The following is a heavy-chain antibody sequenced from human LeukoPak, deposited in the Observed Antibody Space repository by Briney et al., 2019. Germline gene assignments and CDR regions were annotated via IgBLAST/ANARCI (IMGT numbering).Heavy chain of an antibody. CDR3: ARELKVAGAFDI. CDR1: GGSISSYY. V-gene: IGHV4-4*07. Sequence: SETLSLTYTVSGGSISSYYWSWIRQPAGKGLEWIGRIYTSGSTNYNPSLKSRVTMSVDTSKNQFSLKLSSVTAADTAVYYCARELKVAGAFDIWGQGTMVTVSS. J-gene: IGHJ3*02. D-gene: IGHD2-15*01. CDR2: IYTSGST.